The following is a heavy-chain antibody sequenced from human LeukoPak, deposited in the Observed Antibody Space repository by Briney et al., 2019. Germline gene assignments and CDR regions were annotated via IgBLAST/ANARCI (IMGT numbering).Heavy chain of an antibody. Sequence: GGSLRLSCAASGFIFNSYAIHWVRQAPGKGLEWLAVMSYDEKNKYYADSVKGRFTISRDNIKHTLYLQMSSLRTEDTAVYYCTRDGDTAVRGVNFDYWGQGTLVTVSS. V-gene: IGHV3-30*04. CDR3: TRDGDTAVRGVNFDY. D-gene: IGHD3-10*01. J-gene: IGHJ4*02. CDR2: MSYDEKNK. CDR1: GFIFNSYA.